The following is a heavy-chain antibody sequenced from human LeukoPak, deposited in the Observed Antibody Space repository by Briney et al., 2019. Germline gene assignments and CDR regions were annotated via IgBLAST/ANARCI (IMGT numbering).Heavy chain of an antibody. J-gene: IGHJ6*03. Sequence: SVKVSCKASGYTFTSYGISWVRQAPGQGLEWMGGIIPIFGTANYAQKFQGRVTITADESTSTAYMELSSLRSEDTAVYYCARSGDSSGYYIYYYYMDVWGKGTTVTISS. D-gene: IGHD3-22*01. V-gene: IGHV1-69*13. CDR2: IIPIFGTA. CDR3: ARSGDSSGYYIYYYYMDV. CDR1: GYTFTSYG.